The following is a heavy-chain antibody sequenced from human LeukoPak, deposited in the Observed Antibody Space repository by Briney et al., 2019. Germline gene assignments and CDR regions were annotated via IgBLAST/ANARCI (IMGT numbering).Heavy chain of an antibody. CDR3: ARGAGYSGYDRSGELDY. D-gene: IGHD5-12*01. CDR2: IIPIFGTA. Sequence: SVKVSCKASGGTFSSYAISWVRQAPGQGLEWMGGIIPIFGTANYAQKFQGRVTITADESTSTAYMELSSLRSEDTAVYYCARGAGYSGYDRSGELDYWGQGTLVTVSS. J-gene: IGHJ4*02. CDR1: GGTFSSYA. V-gene: IGHV1-69*01.